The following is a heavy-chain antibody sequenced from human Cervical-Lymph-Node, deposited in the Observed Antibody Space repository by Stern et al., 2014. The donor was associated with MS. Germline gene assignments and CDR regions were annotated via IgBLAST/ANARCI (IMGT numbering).Heavy chain of an antibody. CDR3: ALSSETSDRWYSLGYDL. CDR2: IFPVFGTP. V-gene: IGHV1-69*01. CDR1: GGTFSTFP. Sequence: VQLAEYGAEVTKPGSSVKVPCKASGGTFSTFPSSWVRHAPGLGLECMGGIFPVFGTPTYAQEFRGRVTITADVSTSTVYMELSSLRSDDTAVYYCALSSETSDRWYSLGYDLWGQGTLVTVSS. J-gene: IGHJ5*02. D-gene: IGHD6-13*01.